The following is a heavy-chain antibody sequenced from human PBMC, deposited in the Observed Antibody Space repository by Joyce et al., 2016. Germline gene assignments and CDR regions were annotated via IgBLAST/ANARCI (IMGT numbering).Heavy chain of an antibody. CDR2: IWYDGTNK. D-gene: IGHD1-26*01. CDR1: GFTFSSYG. J-gene: IGHJ4*02. CDR3: ARSDTQYGLGWGDY. Sequence: QVQLVESGGGVVQPGRSLRLSCAASGFTFSSYGMHWVRQAPGKGLEWVAVIWYDGTNKYYADSVKGRFTISRDNSKNTLYLQSNSLRAEDTAVYYCARSDTQYGLGWGDYWGQGTLVTVSS. V-gene: IGHV3-33*01.